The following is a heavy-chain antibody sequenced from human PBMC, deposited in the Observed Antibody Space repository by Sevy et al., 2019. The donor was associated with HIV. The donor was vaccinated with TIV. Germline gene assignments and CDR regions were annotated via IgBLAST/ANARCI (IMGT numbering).Heavy chain of an antibody. CDR2: INTDGNSI. CDR3: ARGTRGLPSS. V-gene: IGHV3-74*01. CDR1: GFTFSNFW. Sequence: RGSLRLSCAASGFTFSNFWMHWVRQGPGKGLVWVSRINTDGNSISYADSVKGRFTISRDNAKTTVFLQMNSLRSEDTAVYYCARGTRGLPSSWGQGTLVTVSS. D-gene: IGHD2-2*01. J-gene: IGHJ4*02.